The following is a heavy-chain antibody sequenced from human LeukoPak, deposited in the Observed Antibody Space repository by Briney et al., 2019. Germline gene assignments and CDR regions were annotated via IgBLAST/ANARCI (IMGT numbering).Heavy chain of an antibody. D-gene: IGHD1-26*01. CDR3: AKDTSGSYYGGWFDP. CDR1: GFTFGDYG. CDR2: ISWNSGSI. Sequence: GRSLRLSCAVSGFTFGDYGMHWVRQAPGRGLEWVTGISWNSGSIGCADSVKGRFTISRDNAKNSLYLQMNSLRPEDTALYCCAKDTSGSYYGGWFDPWGQGTLVTVSS. J-gene: IGHJ5*02. V-gene: IGHV3-9*01.